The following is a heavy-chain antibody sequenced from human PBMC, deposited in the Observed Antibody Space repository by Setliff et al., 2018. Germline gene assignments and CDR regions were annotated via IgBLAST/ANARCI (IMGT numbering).Heavy chain of an antibody. D-gene: IGHD3-22*01. CDR3: ARTRDDPYYYDSRGYYYDAFDM. V-gene: IGHV2-5*02. Sequence: VSGPTLVNPKQTLTLTCSFSGFSLTTSGVGVGWIRKPPGKALEFLAMVYWDDDKRYSPSLKTRLTITKDTSKNQVVLMMTDMDPVDTATYYCARTRDDPYYYDSRGYYYDAFDMWGQGTLVTVSS. CDR1: GFSLTTSGVG. CDR2: VYWDDDK. J-gene: IGHJ3*02.